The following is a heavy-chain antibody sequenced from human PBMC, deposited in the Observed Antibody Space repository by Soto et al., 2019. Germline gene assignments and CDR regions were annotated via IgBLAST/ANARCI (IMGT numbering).Heavy chain of an antibody. Sequence: SETLSLTCNVSADSITTDRYSWSWIRQPPGKGLEWIGYIYDTGTAYYNPSRKSRVTLSVDRSKNQFSLSLSSMTAADPAVYSCAREAWERNFDFWGQGTLVTVSS. CDR3: AREAWERNFDF. CDR2: IYDTGTA. D-gene: IGHD1-26*01. J-gene: IGHJ4*02. V-gene: IGHV4-30-2*01. CDR1: ADSITTDRYS.